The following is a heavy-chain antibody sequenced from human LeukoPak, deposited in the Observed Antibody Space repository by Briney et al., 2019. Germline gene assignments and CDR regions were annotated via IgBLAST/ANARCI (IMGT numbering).Heavy chain of an antibody. D-gene: IGHD2-8*01. J-gene: IGHJ4*02. Sequence: GGSLRLSCSASGFTFSSYAMHWVRQAPGKGLEWVSSISTTSSYIYYADSVKGRFTISRDNAKNSLYLQMNSLRAEDTAVYYCARALIGYYFDYWGQGTLVTVSS. CDR2: ISTTSSYI. CDR1: GFTFSSYA. V-gene: IGHV3-21*01. CDR3: ARALIGYYFDY.